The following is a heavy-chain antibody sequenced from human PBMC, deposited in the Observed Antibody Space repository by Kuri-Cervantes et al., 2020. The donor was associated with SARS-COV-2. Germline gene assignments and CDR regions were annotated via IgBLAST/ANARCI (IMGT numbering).Heavy chain of an antibody. CDR2: IYPGDSDT. V-gene: IGHV5-51*01. CDR3: ARRAYGEQVDYYYMDV. CDR1: GYSFTSYW. J-gene: IGHJ6*03. Sequence: GESLKISCKGSGYSFTSYWIGWVRQMPGKGLEWMGIIYPGDSDTRYSPSFQGQVTSSADKSISTAFLQWSSLKASDTAMYYCARRAYGEQVDYYYMDVWGKGTTVTVSS. D-gene: IGHD4-17*01.